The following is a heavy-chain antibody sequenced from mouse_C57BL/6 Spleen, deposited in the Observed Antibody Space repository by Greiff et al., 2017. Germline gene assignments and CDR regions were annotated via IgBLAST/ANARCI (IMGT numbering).Heavy chain of an antibody. Sequence: QVQLQQPGAGFVMPGASVKLSCKASGYTFTSYWMHWVKQRPGQGLEWIGEIDPSDSYTTYNQKFKGKSTLTVDKSSSTTYMQLSSLTSEDSAFYYCAIYSNYSYYFDYWGQGTTLTVSS. CDR3: AIYSNYSYYFDY. CDR1: GYTFTSYW. CDR2: IDPSDSYT. J-gene: IGHJ2*01. V-gene: IGHV1-69*01. D-gene: IGHD2-5*01.